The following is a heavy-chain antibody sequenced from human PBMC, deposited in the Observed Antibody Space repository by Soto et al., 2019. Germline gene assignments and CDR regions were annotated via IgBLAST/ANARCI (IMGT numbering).Heavy chain of an antibody. CDR2: IKQDGTEK. D-gene: IGHD2-15*01. Sequence: EVQLVESGGGLVQPGGSLRLSCAASGFTFSRNWMSWVRQAPGKGLEWVANIKQDGTEKYYVDSVKGRFTISRDNAKNSLYLQTDSLRPEDTAVYYCAREILVAQIHHPIHNWFDPWGQGTLVTVSS. CDR1: GFTFSRNW. J-gene: IGHJ5*02. CDR3: AREILVAQIHHPIHNWFDP. V-gene: IGHV3-7*01.